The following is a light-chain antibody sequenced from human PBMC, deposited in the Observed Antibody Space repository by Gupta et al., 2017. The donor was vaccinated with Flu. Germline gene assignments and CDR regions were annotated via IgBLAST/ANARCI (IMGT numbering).Light chain of an antibody. V-gene: IGLV1-47*01. Sequence: QSVLTPPPSASGTPGQRVTIPCSGSSSNIGSNYVYWYQQLPGTAPKLLIYRNNQRPSGVPDRFSGSKYGTSASLAISGLRAEDEADYYCAAWDDSRSAYVFGTGTKVTVL. CDR2: RNN. J-gene: IGLJ1*01. CDR3: AAWDDSRSAYV. CDR1: SSNIGSNY.